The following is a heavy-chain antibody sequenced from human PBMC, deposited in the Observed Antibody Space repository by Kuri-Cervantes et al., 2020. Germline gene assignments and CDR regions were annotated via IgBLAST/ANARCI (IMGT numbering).Heavy chain of an antibody. CDR1: GFTFSSYG. V-gene: IGHV3-33*01. J-gene: IGHJ6*02. D-gene: IGHD3-10*01. Sequence: GESLKISCAASGFTFSSYGMHWVRQAPGKGLEWVAVIWYDGSNKYYADSVKGRFTISRDNSKNTLYLQMNSLRAEDTAVYYCARDDITMVRGVIITIYGMDVWGQGTTVTVSS. CDR2: IWYDGSNK. CDR3: ARDDITMVRGVIITIYGMDV.